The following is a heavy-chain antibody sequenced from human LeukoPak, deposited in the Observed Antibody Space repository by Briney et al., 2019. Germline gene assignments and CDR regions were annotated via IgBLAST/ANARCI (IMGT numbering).Heavy chain of an antibody. J-gene: IGHJ4*02. D-gene: IGHD3-3*01. CDR1: GFTFSTYG. CDR2: ISSSSNYI. Sequence: GGSLRLSCAASGFTFSTYGMNWVRQAPGKGLEWVSSISSSSNYIYYADSVKGRFTISRDNAKNSLYLQMNSLRAEDTAVYYCARDFKTILGVVDYWGQGTLVTVSS. V-gene: IGHV3-21*01. CDR3: ARDFKTILGVVDY.